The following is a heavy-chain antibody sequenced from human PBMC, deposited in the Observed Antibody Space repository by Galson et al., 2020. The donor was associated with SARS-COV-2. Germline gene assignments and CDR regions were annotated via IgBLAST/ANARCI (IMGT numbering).Heavy chain of an antibody. D-gene: IGHD5-12*01. CDR1: GFTFSSYA. J-gene: IGHJ4*02. V-gene: IGHV3-30-3*01. CDR3: AREGDSGYDLYFDY. Sequence: LSLTCAASGFTFSSYAMHWVRQAPGKGLEWVAVISYDGSNKYYADSVKGRFTISRDNSKNTLYLQMNSLRAEDTAVYYCAREGDSGYDLYFDYWGQGTLVTVSS. CDR2: ISYDGSNK.